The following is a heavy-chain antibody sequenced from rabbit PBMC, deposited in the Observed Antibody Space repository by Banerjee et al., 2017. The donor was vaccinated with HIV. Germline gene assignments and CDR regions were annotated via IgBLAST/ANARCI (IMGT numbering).Heavy chain of an antibody. D-gene: IGHD3-1*01. CDR2: IRPSDGIT. CDR1: GIDFSSYW. J-gene: IGHJ4*01. V-gene: IGHV1S40*01. Sequence: QSLEESGGDLVKPGASLTLTCTASGIDFSSYWMSWVRQAPGKGLEWIGCIRPSDGITYYASWAKGRFTISKTSSTTVTLKMTSLTAADTATYFCARDFSAGSLWGQGTLVTVS. CDR3: ARDFSAGSL.